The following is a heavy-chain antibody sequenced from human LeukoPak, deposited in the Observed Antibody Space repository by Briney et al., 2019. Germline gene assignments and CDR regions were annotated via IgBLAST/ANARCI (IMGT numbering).Heavy chain of an antibody. J-gene: IGHJ6*02. CDR1: GGSFSGYY. CDR3: ARAYYGMDV. CDR2: INHSGST. Sequence: SETLSLTCAVYGGSFSGYYWSWIRQPPGKGLEWIGEINHSGSTNYNPSLKSRVTISVDTSKNQCSLKLSSVTAADTAVYYCARAYYGMDVWGQGTTVTVSS. V-gene: IGHV4-34*01.